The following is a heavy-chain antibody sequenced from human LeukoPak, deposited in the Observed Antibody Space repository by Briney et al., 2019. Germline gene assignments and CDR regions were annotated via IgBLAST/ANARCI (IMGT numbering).Heavy chain of an antibody. CDR2: ISYDGSNK. Sequence: GRSLRLSCAASGFTFSSYAMHWVRQAPGKGLEWVAVISYDGSNKYYADSVKGRFTISRDNSKNTLYLQMNSLRAEDTAVYYCARESGYSSSWYLVVGYWGQGTLVTVSS. CDR1: GFTFSSYA. CDR3: ARESGYSSSWYLVVGY. D-gene: IGHD6-13*01. V-gene: IGHV3-30*01. J-gene: IGHJ4*02.